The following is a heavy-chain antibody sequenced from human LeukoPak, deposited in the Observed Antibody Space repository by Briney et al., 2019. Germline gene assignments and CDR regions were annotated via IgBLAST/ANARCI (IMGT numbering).Heavy chain of an antibody. D-gene: IGHD4-17*01. V-gene: IGHV3-53*01. CDR1: GFSVNDNY. J-gene: IGHJ4*02. CDR3: ARTNPVYGDYDY. CDR2: MFPGGRT. Sequence: GGSLRLSCAVSGFSVNDNYMSWVRQAPGKGLQWVSVMFPGGRTYYADSVKGRFTISRDLARNTLLLQMHSLRADDTAVHYCARTNPVYGDYDYWGQGTLVTVSS.